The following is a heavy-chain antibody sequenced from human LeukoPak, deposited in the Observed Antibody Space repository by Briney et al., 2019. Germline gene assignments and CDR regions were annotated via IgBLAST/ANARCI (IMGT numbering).Heavy chain of an antibody. V-gene: IGHV1-2*02. CDR3: ARDKLGLGELSLYDQ. J-gene: IGHJ5*02. D-gene: IGHD3-16*02. Sequence: ASVKVSCKASGYTLTGYYMHWVRQAPGQGLEWMGWMNPNSGGTKYAQKFQGRVTMARDTSISTAYMELSRLRSDDTAMYYCARDKLGLGELSLYDQWGQGTLVTVFS. CDR1: GYTLTGYY. CDR2: MNPNSGGT.